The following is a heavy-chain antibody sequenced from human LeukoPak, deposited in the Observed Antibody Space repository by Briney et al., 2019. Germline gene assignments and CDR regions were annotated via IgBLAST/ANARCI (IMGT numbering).Heavy chain of an antibody. J-gene: IGHJ4*02. CDR3: AKEPTMVRGVILRLDY. CDR2: IRYDGSNK. V-gene: IGHV3-30*02. D-gene: IGHD3-10*01. Sequence: GGSLRLSCAASGSTFSSYGMHWVRQAPGKGLEWVAFIRYDGSNKYYADSVKGRFTISRDNSKNTLYLQMNSLRAEDTAVYYCAKEPTMVRGVILRLDYWGQGTLVTVSS. CDR1: GSTFSSYG.